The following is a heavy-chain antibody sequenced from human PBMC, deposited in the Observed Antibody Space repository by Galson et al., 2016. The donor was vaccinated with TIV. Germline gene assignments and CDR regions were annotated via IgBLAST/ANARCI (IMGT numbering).Heavy chain of an antibody. D-gene: IGHD3-10*01. Sequence: CAISGDSASSNSAAWNWIRQSPSRGLEWLGRTYCRSRCYYDYAVSVKSRMTIESDTSKNQFSLQLNSVTSEDTAVYYCARAAGRNGATCHATCESFDFWGQGTKVTVSS. CDR1: GDSASSNSAA. V-gene: IGHV6-1*01. J-gene: IGHJ3*01. CDR2: TYCRSRCYY. CDR3: ARAAGRNGATCHATCESFDF.